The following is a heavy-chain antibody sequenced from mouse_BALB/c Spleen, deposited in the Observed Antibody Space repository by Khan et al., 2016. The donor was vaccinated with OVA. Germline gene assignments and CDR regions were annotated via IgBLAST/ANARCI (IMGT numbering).Heavy chain of an antibody. V-gene: IGHV2-6-1*01. CDR3: ARQPYYHYDIMDY. D-gene: IGHD2-10*01. CDR2: IWSDGST. Sequence: QMQLEESGPGLVAPSQSLSITCTISGFSLTNYGVHWVRQPPGKGLEWLVVIWSDGSTTYNSDLKSSLSISKDNSKSQVFLKMNSLQINDTAMYYCARQPYYHYDIMDYWGQGISVTVSS. J-gene: IGHJ4*01. CDR1: GFSLTNYG.